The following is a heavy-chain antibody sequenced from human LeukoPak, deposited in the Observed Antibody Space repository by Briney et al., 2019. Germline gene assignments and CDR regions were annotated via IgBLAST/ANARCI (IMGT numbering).Heavy chain of an antibody. J-gene: IGHJ6*03. V-gene: IGHV4-34*01. CDR2: INHSGST. CDR1: GGSFSGYY. Sequence: SETLSLTCAVYGGSFSGYYWSWIRQPPGKGLEWIGEINHSGSTNYNPSLKSRVTISVDTSKDQFSLKLSSVTAADTAVYYCARGPTYYYGSGSYGNYYYYYYMDVWGKGTTVTVSS. D-gene: IGHD3-10*01. CDR3: ARGPTYYYGSGSYGNYYYYYYMDV.